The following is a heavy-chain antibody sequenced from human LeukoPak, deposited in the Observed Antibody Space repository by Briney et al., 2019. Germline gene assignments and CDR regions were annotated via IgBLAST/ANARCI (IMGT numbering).Heavy chain of an antibody. CDR1: GFTFSSHG. Sequence: GGSLRLSCAASGFTFSSHGMDWVRQAPGMGLEWVSGVSPSGDITYYADSVKGRFTISRDNSKNTLYLQMNSLRAEDTAVYYCAKHYYDSSGYYYRTYYFDYWGQGTLVTVSS. CDR3: AKHYYDSSGYYYRTYYFDY. J-gene: IGHJ4*02. CDR2: VSPSGDIT. V-gene: IGHV3-23*01. D-gene: IGHD3-22*01.